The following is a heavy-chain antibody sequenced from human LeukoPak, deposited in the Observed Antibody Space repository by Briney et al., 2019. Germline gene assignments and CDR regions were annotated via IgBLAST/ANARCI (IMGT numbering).Heavy chain of an antibody. D-gene: IGHD2-15*01. CDR3: ARGACSGGSCYSFQGFDY. J-gene: IGHJ4*02. Sequence: GGSLRLSCAASGFTFSSYGMHWVRQAPGKGLEWVAVIWYDGSNKYYADSVKGRFTIARDNSKNTLYLQMNSLRAEDTAIYYCARGACSGGSCYSFQGFDYWGQGTLVTVSS. CDR2: IWYDGSNK. V-gene: IGHV3-33*01. CDR1: GFTFSSYG.